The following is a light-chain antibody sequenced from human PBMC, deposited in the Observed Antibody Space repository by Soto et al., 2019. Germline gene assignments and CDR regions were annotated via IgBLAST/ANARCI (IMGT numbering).Light chain of an antibody. J-gene: IGKJ1*01. CDR2: GAS. V-gene: IGKV2-28*01. CDR1: QSLLHSNGYNY. Sequence: DIVMTQSPLSLPVTPGEPASISCRSSQSLLHSNGYNYLDWYQQKPGQAPRVLIYGASTTAPGIPARFSGSGSGTEFTLTISSLQSEDSAVYHCQQYNDWPRTFGQGTKVDI. CDR3: QQYNDWPRT.